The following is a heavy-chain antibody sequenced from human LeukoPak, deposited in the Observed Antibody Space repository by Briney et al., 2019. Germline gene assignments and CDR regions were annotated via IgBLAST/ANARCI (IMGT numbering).Heavy chain of an antibody. D-gene: IGHD1-1*01. V-gene: IGHV3-23*01. CDR3: AAGHQNSLEGY. J-gene: IGHJ4*02. Sequence: GGSLRLSCAASGFSITDWPLSWVRQAPGEGLEWVSAIGVRTHYADSVKGRFTISGDGSKNTLYLQMNSLTVEDTAIYFCAAGHQNSLEGYWGQGTLVSVAS. CDR2: IGVRT. CDR1: GFSITDWP.